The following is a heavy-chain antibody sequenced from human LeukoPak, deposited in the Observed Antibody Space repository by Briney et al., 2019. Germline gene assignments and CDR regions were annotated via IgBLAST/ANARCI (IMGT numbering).Heavy chain of an antibody. J-gene: IGHJ1*01. Sequence: GGSLRLSCAASGFTFSSYAMHWVRQAPGKGLEWVSAISGSGGSTYYADSVKGRFTISRDNSKNTLYLQMNSLRAEDTAVYYCAKDRSLGATRSEYFQHWGQGTLVTVSS. V-gene: IGHV3-23*01. CDR1: GFTFSSYA. CDR3: AKDRSLGATRSEYFQH. D-gene: IGHD1-26*01. CDR2: ISGSGGST.